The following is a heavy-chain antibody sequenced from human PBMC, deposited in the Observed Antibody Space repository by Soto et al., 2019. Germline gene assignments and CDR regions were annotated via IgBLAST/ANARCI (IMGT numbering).Heavy chain of an antibody. CDR1: GVTFSSET. Sequence: SVKVSCKASGVTFSSETLGWVRQAPGQGLEWVGGIIPLFGTASYAQKFQGRVTITADESTSTVYMELSSLRSDDTAVYFCATELGENPASPFDAWGQGTLVTVS. V-gene: IGHV1-69*13. CDR2: IIPLFGTA. D-gene: IGHD3-10*01. CDR3: ATELGENPASPFDA. J-gene: IGHJ4*02.